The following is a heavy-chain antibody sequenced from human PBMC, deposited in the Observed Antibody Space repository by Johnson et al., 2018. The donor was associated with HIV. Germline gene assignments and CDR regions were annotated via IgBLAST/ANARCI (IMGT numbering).Heavy chain of an antibody. CDR3: AKDRAAYSSSSPAAFDI. Sequence: QVQLVESGGGLVQPGGSLRLSCATSGFTFSDYYMSWIRQPPGKGLEWLSYISSSGSTIYYADSVKGRFTISRDNAKNSLYLQMNSLRTEDTALYYCAKDRAAYSSSSPAAFDIWGQGTMVTVSS. CDR2: ISSSGSTI. D-gene: IGHD6-6*01. V-gene: IGHV3-11*01. J-gene: IGHJ3*02. CDR1: GFTFSDYY.